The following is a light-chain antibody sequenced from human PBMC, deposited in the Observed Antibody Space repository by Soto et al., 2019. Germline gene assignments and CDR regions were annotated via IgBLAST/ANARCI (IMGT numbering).Light chain of an antibody. V-gene: IGKV3-15*01. CDR2: RAS. CDR3: HQYNNWFPFT. J-gene: IGKJ5*01. Sequence: EVVRTQSPATLSVSPGERATLSCRASESVNNKLGWYQQKPGQAPRLLIYRASTRATGIPARFSGSGSGTEFSLTISSLQSEDSAVYYCHQYNNWFPFTFGQGTRLEIK. CDR1: ESVNNK.